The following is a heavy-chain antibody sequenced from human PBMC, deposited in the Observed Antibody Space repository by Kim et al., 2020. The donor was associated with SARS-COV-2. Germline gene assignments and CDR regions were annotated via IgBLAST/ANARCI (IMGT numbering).Heavy chain of an antibody. J-gene: IGHJ4*02. CDR3: AKPGYGDYKVDY. V-gene: IGHV3-23*01. Sequence: YYADSVKGRFTISRDNSKNTLYLQMNSLRAEDTAVYYCAKPGYGDYKVDYWGQGTLVTVSS. D-gene: IGHD4-17*01.